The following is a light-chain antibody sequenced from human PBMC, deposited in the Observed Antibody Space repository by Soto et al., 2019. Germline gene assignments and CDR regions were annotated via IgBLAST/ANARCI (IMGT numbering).Light chain of an antibody. CDR2: WAS. CDR1: QSVLYSSNNKNY. CDR3: QQYYNVPRT. Sequence: DIVMTQSPDSLAVSLGERATINCKSSQSVLYSSNNKNYLAWYQQKPGQPPKLLIYWASTRESGVPDRFSGSGSGTDFTLTISSRQAEDVAVYHCQQYYNVPRTFGQGTKVEIK. J-gene: IGKJ1*01. V-gene: IGKV4-1*01.